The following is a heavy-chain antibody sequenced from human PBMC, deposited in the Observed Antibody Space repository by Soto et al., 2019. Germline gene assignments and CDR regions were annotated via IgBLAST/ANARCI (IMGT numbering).Heavy chain of an antibody. CDR3: ALSHTVTTDY. D-gene: IGHD4-17*01. V-gene: IGHV3-74*01. J-gene: IGHJ4*02. CDR1: GLTFSSYW. CDR2: INSDGSST. Sequence: EVQLVESGGGLVQPGGSLRLSCAASGLTFSSYWRHWVRQAPGKGLVWVSRINSDGSSTNYADSVKGRFTISRDNAKNTLYLLMSSLGAEDTAVYYGALSHTVTTDYWGQGTLVTVSS.